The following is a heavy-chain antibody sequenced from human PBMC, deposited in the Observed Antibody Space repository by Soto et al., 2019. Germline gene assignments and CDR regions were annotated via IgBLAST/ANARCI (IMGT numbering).Heavy chain of an antibody. CDR2: ISSSGSTI. CDR1: GFTFSDYY. V-gene: IGHV3-11*01. Sequence: QVQLVESGGGLVKPGGSLRLSCAASGFTFSDYYMSWIRQAPGKGLEWVSYISSSGSTIYYADSVKGRFTISRDNAKNSLYLQMNSLRAEDTAVYYCARDSSIAARSIYYYYYYMDVWGKGTTVTVSS. J-gene: IGHJ6*03. CDR3: ARDSSIAARSIYYYYYYMDV. D-gene: IGHD6-6*01.